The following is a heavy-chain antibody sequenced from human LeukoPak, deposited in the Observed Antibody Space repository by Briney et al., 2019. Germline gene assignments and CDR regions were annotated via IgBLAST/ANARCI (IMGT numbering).Heavy chain of an antibody. CDR2: IYYSGST. V-gene: IGHV4-59*01. CDR3: ARGDGYNYGSDY. J-gene: IGHJ4*02. Sequence: SETLSLTCTVSGGSIRSYYWSWIRQPPGKGLEWIGYIYYSGSTNYNPSLKSRVTISVDTSKNQFSLKLSSVTAADTAVYYCARGDGYNYGSDYWGQGTLVTVSS. D-gene: IGHD5-24*01. CDR1: GGSIRSYY.